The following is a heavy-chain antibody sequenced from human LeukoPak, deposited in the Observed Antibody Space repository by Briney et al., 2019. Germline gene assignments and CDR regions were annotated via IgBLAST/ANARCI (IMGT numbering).Heavy chain of an antibody. CDR1: GYTFTSYG. J-gene: IGHJ4*02. Sequence: ASVKVSCKASGYTFTSYGISWVRQAPGQGLEWMGIINPNGGSTTYAQKFQGRVTMTRDTSTSTAYLEMSSLRSEDTAVYYCARELGEGVVRGVTAIGNDYWGQGTLVTVSS. CDR2: INPNGGST. CDR3: ARELGEGVVRGVTAIGNDY. D-gene: IGHD3-10*01. V-gene: IGHV1-46*01.